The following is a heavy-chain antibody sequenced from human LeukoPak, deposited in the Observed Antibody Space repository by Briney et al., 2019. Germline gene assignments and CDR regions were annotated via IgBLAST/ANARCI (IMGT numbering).Heavy chain of an antibody. CDR2: ISSSSSTI. Sequence: TGGSLRLSCAASGFTYSSYSMNWVRQAPGKGLEWVSYISSSSSTIYYADSVKGRFTISRDNAKNSLYLQMNSLRAEDTAVYYCARDVRGVAGAFQIWGQGTLVTVSS. J-gene: IGHJ3*02. CDR1: GFTYSSYS. V-gene: IGHV3-48*04. CDR3: ARDVRGVAGAFQI. D-gene: IGHD3-10*02.